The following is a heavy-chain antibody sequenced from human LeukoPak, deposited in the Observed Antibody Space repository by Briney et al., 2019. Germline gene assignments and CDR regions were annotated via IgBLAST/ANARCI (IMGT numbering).Heavy chain of an antibody. CDR1: GYTFTSYY. CDR3: ARDSWKDYYGSGSRFDY. J-gene: IGHJ4*02. CDR2: INPSGGST. V-gene: IGHV1-46*01. Sequence: ASVKVSCKASGYTFTSYYMHWVRQAPGQGLEWMGIINPSGGSTSYEQKFQGRVTMTRDTSTSTVYMELSSLRSEDTAVYYCARDSWKDYYGSGSRFDYWGQGTLVTVSS. D-gene: IGHD3-10*01.